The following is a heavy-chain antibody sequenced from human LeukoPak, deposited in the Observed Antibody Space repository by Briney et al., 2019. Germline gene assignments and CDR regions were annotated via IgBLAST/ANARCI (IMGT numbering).Heavy chain of an antibody. Sequence: GASVKVSCKASGYTFTGYYMHWVRQAPGQGLEWMGRIIPIFGTANYAQKFQGRVTITTDESTSTAYMELSSLRSEDTAVYYCARDSWGGSYPMDYWGQGTLVTVSS. D-gene: IGHD1-26*01. J-gene: IGHJ4*02. CDR3: ARDSWGGSYPMDY. V-gene: IGHV1-69*05. CDR1: GYTFTGYY. CDR2: IIPIFGTA.